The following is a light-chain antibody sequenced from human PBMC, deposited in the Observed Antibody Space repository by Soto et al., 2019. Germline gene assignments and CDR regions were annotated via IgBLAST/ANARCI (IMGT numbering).Light chain of an antibody. CDR3: QQSYKTPHT. CDR2: DAS. Sequence: GDRVTITCRASQSISSWLAWYQQKPGKAPKLLIYDASSLESGVPSRFSGSGSGTEFTLTISSLQPDDFATYYCQQSYKTPHTFGQGTKLE. V-gene: IGKV1-5*01. J-gene: IGKJ2*01. CDR1: QSISSW.